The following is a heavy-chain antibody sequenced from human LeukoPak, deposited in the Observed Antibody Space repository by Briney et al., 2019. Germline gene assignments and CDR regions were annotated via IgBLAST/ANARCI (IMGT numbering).Heavy chain of an antibody. V-gene: IGHV4-59*08. Sequence: SSETLSLTCTVSGGSISSYYWSWIRQPPGKGLEWIGYIYYSGSTNYNPSLKSRVTISVDTSKNQFSLKLSSVTAADTAVYYCARYSSGWANWFDPWGQGTLVTVSS. D-gene: IGHD6-19*01. CDR3: ARYSSGWANWFDP. J-gene: IGHJ5*02. CDR2: IYYSGST. CDR1: GGSISSYY.